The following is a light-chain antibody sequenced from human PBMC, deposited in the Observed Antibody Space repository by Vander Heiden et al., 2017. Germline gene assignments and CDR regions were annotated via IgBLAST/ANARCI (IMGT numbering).Light chain of an antibody. J-gene: IGKJ3*01. CDR1: QGITND. CDR3: QKYHSGHAFT. Sequence: DIQMTQSPSYMSASGGDRVTITCRARQGITNDLGWYRQNAGKVPNRLICDESSLQSGGLSRFSGSGSGTDVTIPISSLQQEDVATSYCQKYHSGHAFTFGHGTKVDIK. V-gene: IGKV1-27*01. CDR2: DES.